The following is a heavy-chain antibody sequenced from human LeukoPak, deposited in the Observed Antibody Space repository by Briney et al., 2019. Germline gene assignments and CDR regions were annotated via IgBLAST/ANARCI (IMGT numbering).Heavy chain of an antibody. CDR3: ARAPEPGYLRHFDY. CDR1: GYSISSGYF. J-gene: IGHJ4*02. V-gene: IGHV4-38-2*02. D-gene: IGHD1-14*01. CDR2: IYQSETA. Sequence: SETLSLTCTVSGYSISSGYFWGWMRQPPGKGLEWIGSIYQSETAHYNPSLKSRVTISVDTSKNQFSLKLSSVTAADTAVYYCARAPEPGYLRHFDYWGQGTLVTVSS.